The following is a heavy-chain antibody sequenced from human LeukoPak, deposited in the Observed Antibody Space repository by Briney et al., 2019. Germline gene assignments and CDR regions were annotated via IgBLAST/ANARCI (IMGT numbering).Heavy chain of an antibody. D-gene: IGHD3-3*01. CDR2: IIPIFGKG. V-gene: IGHV1-69*13. J-gene: IGHJ6*03. CDR3: AFGTIFGVVSYMDV. Sequence: SVKVSCKASGGTFSSYAISWVRQAPGQGLEWMGEIIPIFGKGNYAQKLQGRVTINADESTSTDEVEWSRRRSDDTVVYYCAFGTIFGVVSYMDVWGKGTTVTVSS. CDR1: GGTFSSYA.